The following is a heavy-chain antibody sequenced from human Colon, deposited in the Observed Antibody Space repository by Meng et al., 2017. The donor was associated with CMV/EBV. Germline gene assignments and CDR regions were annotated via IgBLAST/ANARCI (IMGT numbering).Heavy chain of an antibody. J-gene: IGHJ4*02. CDR2: IYPGDSDT. D-gene: IGHD2-15*01. CDR3: VRQRYQSSNGAKDY. CDR1: GYTFTAYW. Sequence: GGSLRLSCQASGYTFTAYWIGWVRQMPGKGLEWMGIIYPGDSDTRYTSSFQGQVTISVDKSISTAYLKWNTLKASDSAMYYCVRQRYQSSNGAKDYWGQGTQVTVSS. V-gene: IGHV5-51*01.